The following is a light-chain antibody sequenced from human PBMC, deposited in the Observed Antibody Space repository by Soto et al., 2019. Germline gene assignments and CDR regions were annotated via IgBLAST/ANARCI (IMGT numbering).Light chain of an antibody. CDR2: WAS. V-gene: IGKV4-1*01. Sequence: DIVMTQSPDSLAVSLGERATINCKSSQSGLYSSNNKNYLAWYQQRPGQPPKLLIYWASTRESGVPDRFSGSGYGTDFTLTITSLQAEDVAVYYCQQYESTPPTFGQGTKLEIK. J-gene: IGKJ2*01. CDR3: QQYESTPPT. CDR1: QSGLYSSNNKNY.